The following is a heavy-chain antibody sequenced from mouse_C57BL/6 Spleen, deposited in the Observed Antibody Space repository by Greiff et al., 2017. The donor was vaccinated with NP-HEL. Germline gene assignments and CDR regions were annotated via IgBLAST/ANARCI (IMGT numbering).Heavy chain of an antibody. CDR3: ARGYYGSSYMDY. CDR1: GYTFTDYY. J-gene: IGHJ4*01. D-gene: IGHD1-1*01. Sequence: EVQLVESGPVLVKPGASVKMSCKASGYTFTDYYMNWVKQSHGKSLEWIGVINPYNGGTSYNQKFKGKATLTVDKSSSTAYMELNSLTSEDSAVYYCARGYYGSSYMDYWGQGTSVTVSS. V-gene: IGHV1-19*01. CDR2: INPYNGGT.